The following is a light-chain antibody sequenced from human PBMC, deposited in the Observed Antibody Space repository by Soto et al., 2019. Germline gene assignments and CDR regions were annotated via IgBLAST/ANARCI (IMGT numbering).Light chain of an antibody. CDR2: EGS. Sequence: QSVLTQPASVSGSPGQSITISCTGTNSDIGGYNLVSWYQQYPGRAPKLMIYEGSKRPSGVSNRFSGSKSGNTASLTISGLQTEDEGSYYCCSYAGGSTSLVFGGGTKVTVL. CDR3: CSYAGGSTSLV. V-gene: IGLV2-23*01. J-gene: IGLJ3*02. CDR1: NSDIGGYNL.